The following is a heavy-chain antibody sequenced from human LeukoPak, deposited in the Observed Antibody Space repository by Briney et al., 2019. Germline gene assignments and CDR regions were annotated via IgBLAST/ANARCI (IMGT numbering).Heavy chain of an antibody. CDR1: GFTFSNNW. CDR2: INQDESQK. J-gene: IGHJ4*02. CDR3: AKDFGWPFDY. Sequence: GGSLRLSCAASGFTFSNNWMTWVRQAPGKGLEWVANINQDESQKYYVDSVKGRFTISRDNAKNSLYLNMNSLRAEDTAVYYCAKDFGWPFDYWGQGTLVTVPS. V-gene: IGHV3-7*03. D-gene: IGHD6-19*01.